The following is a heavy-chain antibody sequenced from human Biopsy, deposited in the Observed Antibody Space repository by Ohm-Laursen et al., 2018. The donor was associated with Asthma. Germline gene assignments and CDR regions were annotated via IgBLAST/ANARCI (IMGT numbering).Heavy chain of an antibody. CDR2: ILFDGRKI. V-gene: IGHV3-30*18. Sequence: SLRLSCSASGFNFHNYGMNWVRRAPGKGLEWVAQILFDGRKINYPDSVKGRFTISRDNSKNMVYLQMNGLRPEDTAVYYCAKDRVAGRSYYFDYWGQGSLVSVSS. D-gene: IGHD6-13*01. J-gene: IGHJ4*02. CDR1: GFNFHNYG. CDR3: AKDRVAGRSYYFDY.